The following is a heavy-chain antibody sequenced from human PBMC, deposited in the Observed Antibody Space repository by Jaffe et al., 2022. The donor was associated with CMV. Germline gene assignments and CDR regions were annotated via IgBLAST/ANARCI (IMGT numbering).Heavy chain of an antibody. CDR1: GYTFTGYY. Sequence: QVQLVQSGAEVKKPGASVKVSCKASGYTFTGYYMHWVRQAPGQGLEWMGWINPNSGGTNYAQKFQGRVTMTRDTSISTAYMELSRLRSDDTAVYYCARRPLDSQLVYYYYYGMDVWGQGTTVTVSS. CDR2: INPNSGGT. D-gene: IGHD6-6*01. V-gene: IGHV1-2*02. J-gene: IGHJ6*02. CDR3: ARRPLDSQLVYYYYYGMDV.